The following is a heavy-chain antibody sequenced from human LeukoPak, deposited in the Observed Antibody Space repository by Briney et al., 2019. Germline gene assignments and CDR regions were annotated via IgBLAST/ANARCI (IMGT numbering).Heavy chain of an antibody. CDR1: GGSISSYY. CDR3: ARALRYFDWLSGDFDY. CDR2: IYTSGST. Sequence: PSETLSLTCTVSGGSISSYYWSWIRQPAGKGLEWIGRIYTSGSTNYNPSLKSRVTMSVDTSKNQFSLKLSSVTAADTAVYYCARALRYFDWLSGDFDYWGQGTLVTVSS. J-gene: IGHJ4*02. V-gene: IGHV4-4*07. D-gene: IGHD3-9*01.